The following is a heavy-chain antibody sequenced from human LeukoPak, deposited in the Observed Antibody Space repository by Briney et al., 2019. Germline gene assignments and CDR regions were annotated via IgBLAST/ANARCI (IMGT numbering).Heavy chain of an antibody. CDR1: GGSISSSSYY. CDR2: IYYSGST. Sequence: SETLSLTCTVSGGSISSSSYYWGWIRQPPGKGLEWIGSIYYSGSTYYNASLKSRATLSVDTSKNQFSLKLSSVTAADTAVYYCARHGVNVVVPAARGVPYDAFDIWGQGTVVTVSS. J-gene: IGHJ3*02. CDR3: ARHGVNVVVPAARGVPYDAFDI. V-gene: IGHV4-39*01. D-gene: IGHD2-2*01.